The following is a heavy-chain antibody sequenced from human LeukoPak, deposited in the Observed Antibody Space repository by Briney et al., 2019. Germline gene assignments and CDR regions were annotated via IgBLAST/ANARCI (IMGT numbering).Heavy chain of an antibody. CDR1: GYTFTSYG. D-gene: IGHD3-10*01. J-gene: IGHJ4*02. CDR2: ISAYNGNT. V-gene: IGHV1-18*01. Sequence: ASVKVSCKASGYTFTSYGISWVRQAPGQGLEWMGWISAYNGNTNYAQKLQGRVTMTTDTSTSTAYMELRSLRSDDTAVYYCARAGRADGDHHYFDYWGQGTLVTVSS. CDR3: ARAGRADGDHHYFDY.